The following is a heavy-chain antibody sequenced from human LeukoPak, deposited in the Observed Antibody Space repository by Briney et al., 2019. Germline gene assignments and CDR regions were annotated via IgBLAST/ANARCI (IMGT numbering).Heavy chain of an antibody. Sequence: GASVKVSCKASGYTFTSYGISWVRQAPGQGLEWMGWISAYNGNTNYAQKLQGRVTMTTDTSTSTAYMELRSLRSDDTAVYYCARVVKPGGYYYYYYMDVWGKGTTVTISS. D-gene: IGHD3-10*01. CDR1: GYTFTSYG. CDR2: ISAYNGNT. CDR3: ARVVKPGGYYYYYYMDV. V-gene: IGHV1-18*01. J-gene: IGHJ6*03.